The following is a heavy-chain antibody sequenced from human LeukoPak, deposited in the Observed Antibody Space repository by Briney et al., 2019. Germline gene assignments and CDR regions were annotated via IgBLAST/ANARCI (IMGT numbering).Heavy chain of an antibody. CDR2: INHSGST. D-gene: IGHD3-10*01. CDR1: GGSFSGYY. CDR3: ARKFRANSGSYPYYYYCGMDV. Sequence: SETLSLTCAVYGGSFSGYYWSWIRQPPGKGLEWIGEINHSGSTNYNPSLKSRVTISVDTSKNQFSLKLSSVTAADTAVYYCARKFRANSGSYPYYYYCGMDVWGQGTTVTVSS. V-gene: IGHV4-34*01. J-gene: IGHJ6*02.